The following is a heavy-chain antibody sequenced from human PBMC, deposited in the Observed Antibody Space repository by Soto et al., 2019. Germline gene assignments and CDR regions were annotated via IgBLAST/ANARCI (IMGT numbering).Heavy chain of an antibody. Sequence: PSETLSLTCTVSGGAVDSNSYYWTWIRQPPGKGLEWIAYMYNSGTTKYNPSLQSRVTISLDTSKNQFSLQLSSVTAADTAVYYCARERGYSGSYYGDFDYWGQGTLVTVSS. CDR2: MYNSGTT. CDR1: GGAVDSNSYY. D-gene: IGHD1-26*01. CDR3: ARERGYSGSYYGDFDY. J-gene: IGHJ4*02. V-gene: IGHV4-61*01.